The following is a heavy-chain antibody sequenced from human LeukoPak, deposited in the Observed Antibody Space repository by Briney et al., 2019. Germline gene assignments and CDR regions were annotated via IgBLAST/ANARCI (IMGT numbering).Heavy chain of an antibody. Sequence: ASVKVSCKTSGYTFTYYVISWVRQAPGQGLEWMGWINAYNGNTNDAQKFQGRVTMTTDTSTSTAYMELRSLRSDDTAVYYCARGENPYDYWGRGTLVSVSS. D-gene: IGHD1-14*01. CDR1: GYTFTYYV. CDR3: ARGENPYDY. J-gene: IGHJ4*02. V-gene: IGHV1-18*01. CDR2: INAYNGNT.